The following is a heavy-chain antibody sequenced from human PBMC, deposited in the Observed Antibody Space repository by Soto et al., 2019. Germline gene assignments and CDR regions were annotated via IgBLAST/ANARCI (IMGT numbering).Heavy chain of an antibody. J-gene: IGHJ4*02. V-gene: IGHV3-30*18. CDR3: AKGYYYDSSGYYGTIDY. CDR2: ISYDGSNK. D-gene: IGHD3-22*01. Sequence: GGSLRLSCAASGFTFSSYGMDWVRQAPGKXLEWVAVISYDGSNKYYADSVKGRFTISRDNSKNTLYLQMNSLRAEDTAVYYCAKGYYYDSSGYYGTIDYWGQGTLVTVSS. CDR1: GFTFSSYG.